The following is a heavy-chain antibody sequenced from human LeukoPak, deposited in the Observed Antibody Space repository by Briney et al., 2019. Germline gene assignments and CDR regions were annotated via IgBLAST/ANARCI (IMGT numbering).Heavy chain of an antibody. D-gene: IGHD2-15*01. V-gene: IGHV3-21*04. J-gene: IGHJ3*02. CDR3: AKCMVVVVDDAFDI. Sequence: RSGGSLRLSCAASGFTFSSYSMNWVRQAPGKGLEWVSSISSSSSYIYYADSVKGRFTISRDNSKNTLYLQMNSLRAEDTAVYYCAKCMVVVVDDAFDIWGQGTMVTVSS. CDR2: ISSSSSYI. CDR1: GFTFSSYS.